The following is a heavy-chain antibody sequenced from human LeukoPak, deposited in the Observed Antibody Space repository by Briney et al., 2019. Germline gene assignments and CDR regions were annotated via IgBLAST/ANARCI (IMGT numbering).Heavy chain of an antibody. J-gene: IGHJ4*02. CDR3: ARGYDYVWGSYRSEY. CDR1: LFTVSSNY. V-gene: IGHV3-66*01. Sequence: PGGSLRLSCAASLFTVSSNYMSSVRQAPGKGLERVSVIYIGGSTYYAHSVKGRFTISRDNSKNTLYLQMNSLRAEDRGVYYCARGYDYVWGSYRSEYWGQGTLVSVSS. D-gene: IGHD3-16*02. CDR2: IYIGGST.